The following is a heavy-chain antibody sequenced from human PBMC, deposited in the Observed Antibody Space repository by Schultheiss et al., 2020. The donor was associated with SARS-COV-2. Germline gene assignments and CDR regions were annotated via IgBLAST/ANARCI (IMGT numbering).Heavy chain of an antibody. CDR3: ARVGYQLLSWFDP. D-gene: IGHD2-2*01. J-gene: IGHJ5*02. CDR1: GFTFSSYA. Sequence: GGSLRLSCAASGFTFSSYAMNWVRQAPGKGLEWVSAISGSGGSTYYADSVKGRFTISRDNSKNTLYLQMNSLRAEDTAVYYCARVGYQLLSWFDPWGQGTLVTVSS. CDR2: ISGSGGST. V-gene: IGHV3-23*01.